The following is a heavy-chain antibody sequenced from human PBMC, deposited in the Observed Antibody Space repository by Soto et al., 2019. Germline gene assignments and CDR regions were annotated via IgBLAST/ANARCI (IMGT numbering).Heavy chain of an antibody. CDR2: IYYSGST. CDR3: ARHYYGSGSYHPPPFLWSYYYGMDV. D-gene: IGHD3-10*01. J-gene: IGHJ6*02. V-gene: IGHV4-39*01. CDR1: GGSISSSSYY. Sequence: PSETLSLTCTVSGGSISSSSYYWGWIRQPPGKGLEWIGSIYYSGSTYYNPSLKSRVTISVDTSKNQFSLKLSSVTAADTAVYYCARHYYGSGSYHPPPFLWSYYYGMDVWGQGTTVTVSS.